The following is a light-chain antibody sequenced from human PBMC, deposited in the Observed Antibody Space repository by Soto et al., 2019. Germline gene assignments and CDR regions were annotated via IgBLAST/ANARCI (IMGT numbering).Light chain of an antibody. V-gene: IGKV1-39*01. J-gene: IGKJ5*01. CDR3: QQSYSTPIT. CDR1: QDISGY. Sequence: IHLTHSPSSLSASFGDIVTITFRASQDISGYVAWYQQKSGKVPKLLIYAASSLQSGVPSRFSGSGSGTDFTLTISSLQPGDFATYYCQQSYSTPITFGQGTRLEI. CDR2: AAS.